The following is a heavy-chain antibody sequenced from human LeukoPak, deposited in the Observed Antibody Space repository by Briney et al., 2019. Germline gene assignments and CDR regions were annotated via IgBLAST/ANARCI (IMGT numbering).Heavy chain of an antibody. J-gene: IGHJ5*02. CDR3: ARDYGGYYGSGRADWFDP. D-gene: IGHD3-10*01. CDR2: INPSGGST. Sequence: ASVKVSCKASGYTFTSYGISWVRQAPGQGLEWMGIINPSGGSTSYAQKFQGRVTMTRDTSTSTVYMELSSLRSEDTAVYYCARDYGGYYGSGRADWFDPWGQGTLVTVSS. V-gene: IGHV1-46*01. CDR1: GYTFTSYG.